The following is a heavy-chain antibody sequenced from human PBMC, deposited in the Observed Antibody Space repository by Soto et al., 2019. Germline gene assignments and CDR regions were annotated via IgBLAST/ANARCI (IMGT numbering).Heavy chain of an antibody. J-gene: IGHJ4*02. D-gene: IGHD5-12*01. V-gene: IGHV3-23*01. CDR1: GFTFSSYA. CDR3: AKAPHASDYAGRGFDF. Sequence: EVQLLESGGGLQQPGGSLRLSCAASGFTFSSYAMGWVRQAPGKGLEWVSSISSGGTRIYYADSVRGRFTISRDNPKSTLYLQMNSLRAEDAAVFYCAKAPHASDYAGRGFDFWGQGTLVNVSS. CDR2: ISSGGTRI.